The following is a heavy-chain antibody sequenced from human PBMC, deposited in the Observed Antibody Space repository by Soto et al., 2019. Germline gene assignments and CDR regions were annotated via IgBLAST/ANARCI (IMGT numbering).Heavy chain of an antibody. CDR3: ARAPNYYFDY. D-gene: IGHD1-1*01. CDR2: IWYDGSNK. J-gene: IGHJ4*02. V-gene: IGHV3-33*01. CDR1: GFTFSSYG. Sequence: QMQLVESGGGVVQPGRSLRLSCVASGFTFSSYGMHWVRQAPGKGLEWVAVIWYDGSNKYYADSVKGRFTISRDNSKNTLYRQLNSLRAEDTAVYYCARAPNYYFDYWGQGTQVTVSS.